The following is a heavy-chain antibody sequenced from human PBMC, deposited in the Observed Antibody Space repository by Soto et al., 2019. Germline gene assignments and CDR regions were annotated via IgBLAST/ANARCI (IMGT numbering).Heavy chain of an antibody. V-gene: IGHV4-39*01. D-gene: IGHD3-16*01. CDR3: ASPTLGAFDI. J-gene: IGHJ3*02. Sequence: XATLSLTCTVSGGSISKSNYYWGWIRQPPGNRLEWIGSIYYSGSTSYNSSLKSRVTISVDTSKNQFSLRLSSVTAADTAVYYCASPTLGAFDIWGQGTKVTVS. CDR2: IYYSGST. CDR1: GGSISKSNYY.